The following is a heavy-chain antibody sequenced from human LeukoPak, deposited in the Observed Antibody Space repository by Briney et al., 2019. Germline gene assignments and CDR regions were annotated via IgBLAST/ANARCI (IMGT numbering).Heavy chain of an antibody. D-gene: IGHD2-2*01. CDR3: ARVHVVVPAASGDWFDP. J-gene: IGHJ5*02. CDR1: GYTFTSYY. V-gene: IGHV1-2*02. CDR2: INPNSGGT. Sequence: AASVKVSCKASGYTFTSYYMHWVRQAPGQGLEWMGWINPNSGGTNYAQKFQGRVTMTRDTSISTAYMELSRLRSDDTAVYYCARVHVVVPAASGDWFDPWGQGTLVTVSS.